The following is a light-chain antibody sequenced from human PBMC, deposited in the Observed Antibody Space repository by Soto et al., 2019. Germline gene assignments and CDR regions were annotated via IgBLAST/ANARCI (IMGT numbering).Light chain of an antibody. J-gene: IGLJ1*01. Sequence: QSALTQPRSVSGSPGQSVTISCTGTSSDVGSYKDVSWSQHHPGKVPKLMIYDVSERPSGVPDRFSGSKSGNTASLTISGLQAEDEAIYYCCAYADTFYVFGTGTKLTVL. CDR3: CAYADTFYV. V-gene: IGLV2-11*01. CDR2: DVS. CDR1: SSDVGSYKD.